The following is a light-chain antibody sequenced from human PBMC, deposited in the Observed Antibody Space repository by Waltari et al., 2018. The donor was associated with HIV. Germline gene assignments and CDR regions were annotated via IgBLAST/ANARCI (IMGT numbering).Light chain of an antibody. V-gene: IGKV3-20*01. CDR1: QSVSSSY. CDR2: GAC. CDR3: QQYGSSPWT. Sequence: EIVLTQSPGTLSLSPGERATLSCRASQSVSSSYLAWYQQKPGQAPRLLIYGACSRATGIPDRFSGSGSGTDVALTISRLEPEDFAVYYCQQYGSSPWTFGQGTKVEIK. J-gene: IGKJ1*01.